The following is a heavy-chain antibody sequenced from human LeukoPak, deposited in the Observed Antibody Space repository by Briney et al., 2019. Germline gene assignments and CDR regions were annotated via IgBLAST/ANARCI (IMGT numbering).Heavy chain of an antibody. CDR2: IKQDGSEK. D-gene: IGHD3-22*01. Sequence: AGGSLRLSCAASGFTFSSYWMSWVRQAPGKGLEWVANIKQDGSEKYYVDSVKGRFTISRDNAKNSLYLQMNSLRAEDTAVYYCARDAVDYDSSGEIWGQGAMVTVSS. J-gene: IGHJ3*02. V-gene: IGHV3-7*01. CDR1: GFTFSSYW. CDR3: ARDAVDYDSSGEI.